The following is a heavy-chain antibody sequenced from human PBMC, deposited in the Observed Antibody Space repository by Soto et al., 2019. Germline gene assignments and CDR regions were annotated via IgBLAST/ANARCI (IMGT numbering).Heavy chain of an antibody. CDR2: MNPNSDNT. Sequence: QVQRVQSGAEVRKPGASVKVSCKASGYTFTSYDINWLRQTTGEGLVWMGWMNPNSDNTIYAPKFQGRVTMTRNTSTNTAYLELRSLTSDDTAVYYCARVQYILNVPQSLDSWGQGTLVTVSS. D-gene: IGHD6-6*01. CDR1: GYTFTSYD. V-gene: IGHV1-8*01. J-gene: IGHJ4*02. CDR3: ARVQYILNVPQSLDS.